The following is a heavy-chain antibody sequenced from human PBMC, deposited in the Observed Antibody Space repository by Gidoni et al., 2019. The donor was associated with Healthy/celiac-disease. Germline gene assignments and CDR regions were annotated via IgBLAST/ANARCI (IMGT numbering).Heavy chain of an antibody. J-gene: IGHJ5*02. CDR1: GGSISSSNW. CDR3: ARCPSYYYDSSGYSNWFDP. D-gene: IGHD3-22*01. Sequence: QVQLQESGPGLVKPSGTLSLTCAVSGGSISSSNWWSWVRQPPGKGLEWIGEIYHSGSTNYNPSLKSRVTISVDKSNNQFSLKLSSVTAADTAVYYCARCPSYYYDSSGYSNWFDPWGQGTLVTVSS. V-gene: IGHV4-4*02. CDR2: IYHSGST.